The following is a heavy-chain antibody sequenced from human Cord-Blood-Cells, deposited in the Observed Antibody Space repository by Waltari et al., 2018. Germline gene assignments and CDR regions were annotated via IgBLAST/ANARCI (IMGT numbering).Heavy chain of an antibody. CDR1: GYSFTRHW. CDR2: TYPGDSDT. D-gene: IGHD3-10*01. J-gene: IGHJ5*02. V-gene: IGHV5-51*01. CDR3: ARQGRYGSGSYYNWFDP. Sequence: EVQLVQSGAEVKKPGESLKISCKGSGYSFTRHWTGWVRQMPGKGLEWMGITYPGDSDTRYSPSFQGQVTISADKSISTAYLQWSSLKASDTAMYYCARQGRYGSGSYYNWFDPWGQGTLVTVSS.